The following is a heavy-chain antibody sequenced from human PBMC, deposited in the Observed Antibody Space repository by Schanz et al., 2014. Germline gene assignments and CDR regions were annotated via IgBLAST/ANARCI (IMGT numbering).Heavy chain of an antibody. Sequence: EVQLLDSGGGLVQPGGSLRLSCPASGFTFIPYAMSWVRQAPGKGLEWVSAMSGNGGSTYYADSGKGRFTIARVNSKNTLYLRMKGLRAEDTAVYYCAREQIMAAAGLVDYWGHGTLVTVSS. CDR1: GFTFIPYA. V-gene: IGHV3-23*01. CDR2: MSGNGGST. D-gene: IGHD6-13*01. J-gene: IGHJ4*01. CDR3: AREQIMAAAGLVDY.